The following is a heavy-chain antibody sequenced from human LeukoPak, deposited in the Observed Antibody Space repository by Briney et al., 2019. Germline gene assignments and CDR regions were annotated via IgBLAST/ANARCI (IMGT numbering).Heavy chain of an antibody. J-gene: IGHJ6*03. CDR3: ARDSMITFGGTHYMDV. V-gene: IGHV4-39*07. D-gene: IGHD3-16*01. CDR1: GGSISSSSHY. Sequence: PSETLSLTCIVSGGSISSSSHYWGWIRQPPGKGLEWIGSIYYSGSTYYNPSLKSRVTVSVDTSKNQFSLKLSSVTAADTAVYYCARDSMITFGGTHYMDVWGKGTTVTVSS. CDR2: IYYSGST.